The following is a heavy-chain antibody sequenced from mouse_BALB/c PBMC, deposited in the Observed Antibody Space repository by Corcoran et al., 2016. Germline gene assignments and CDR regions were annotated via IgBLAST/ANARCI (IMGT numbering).Heavy chain of an antibody. V-gene: IGHV14-3*02. CDR3: ARDYYDYFAY. CDR2: IDPANGNS. CDR1: GFNIKDTY. D-gene: IGHD2-4*01. Sequence: EVQLQQSGADLVKPGASVKLSCTASGFNIKDTYMHWVKQRPEQGLEWIGRIDPANGNSKYDPKFQGKATLTADTSSNTAYLQLSSLTSEDTAVDYCARDYYDYFAYWGQGTLVTVSA. J-gene: IGHJ3*01.